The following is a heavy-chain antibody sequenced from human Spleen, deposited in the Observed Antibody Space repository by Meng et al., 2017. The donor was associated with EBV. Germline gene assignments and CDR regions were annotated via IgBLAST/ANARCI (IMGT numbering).Heavy chain of an antibody. V-gene: IGHV4-34*10. D-gene: IGHD6-6*01. CDR3: ARGRMAARSPCFDP. J-gene: IGHJ5*02. CDR2: INHSGST. Sequence: QLQLQESGPGLGTPSETLSLTCTVYGGSFSGSFWSYIRQSPGKGLEWIGEINHSGSTSYNPSLQSRVTMSVDSSKNQFSLKLTSVTAADTAVYYCARGRMAARSPCFDPWGQGTLVTVSS. CDR1: GGSFSGSF.